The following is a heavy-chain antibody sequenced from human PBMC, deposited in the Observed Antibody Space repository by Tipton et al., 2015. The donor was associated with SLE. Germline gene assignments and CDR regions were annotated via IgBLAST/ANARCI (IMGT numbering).Heavy chain of an antibody. J-gene: IGHJ6*02. CDR3: AKEGPPDIVVVVAALGV. D-gene: IGHD2-15*01. CDR1: GFTFSSYS. V-gene: IGHV3-48*01. CDR2: ISSSSSTI. Sequence: SGFTFSSYSMSWVRQAPGKGLEWVSYISSSSSTIYYADSVKGRFTISRDNSKNTLYLQMNSLRAEDTAVYYCAKEGPPDIVVVVAALGVWGQGTTVTVSS.